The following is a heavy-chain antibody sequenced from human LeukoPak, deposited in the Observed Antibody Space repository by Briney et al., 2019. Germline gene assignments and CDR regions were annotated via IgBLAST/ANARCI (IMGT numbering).Heavy chain of an antibody. V-gene: IGHV3-74*01. D-gene: IGHD4-17*01. CDR1: GFTFSSYA. J-gene: IGHJ5*02. CDR2: INSDGSST. CDR3: ARDRGDDYGDPNWFDP. Sequence: GGSLRLSCAASGFTFSSYAMHWVRQAPGKGLVWVSRINSDGSSTSYADSVKGRFTISRDNAKKTLYLQMNSLRAEDTAVYYCARDRGDDYGDPNWFDPWGQGTLVTVSS.